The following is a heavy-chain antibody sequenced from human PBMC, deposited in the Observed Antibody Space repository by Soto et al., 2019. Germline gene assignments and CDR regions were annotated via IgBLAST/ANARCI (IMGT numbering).Heavy chain of an antibody. Sequence: LRLSCAASGFTFSSYSTNWVRQAPGKGLEWVSYISSSSSTIYYADSVKGRFTISRDNAKNSLYLQMNSLRAEDTAVYYCARDTARPYYYYMDVWSKGTTVTVSS. CDR2: ISSSSSTI. D-gene: IGHD5-18*01. CDR3: ARDTARPYYYYMDV. V-gene: IGHV3-48*01. CDR1: GFTFSSYS. J-gene: IGHJ6*03.